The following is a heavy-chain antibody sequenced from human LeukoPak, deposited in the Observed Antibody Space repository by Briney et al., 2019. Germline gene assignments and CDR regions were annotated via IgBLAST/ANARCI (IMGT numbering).Heavy chain of an antibody. CDR3: ARDQYDSVWDSHRPFFDY. CDR1: GYTFSSYG. CDR2: ISVYNGKT. Sequence: ASVKVSCKASGYTFSSYGISWVRQAPGQGLEWMGWISVYNGKTKYAQKFQGRVTLTTDTFTNTAYMEVTSLRSDDTAVYYCARDQYDSVWDSHRPFFDYWGQGTLVTVSS. D-gene: IGHD3-16*02. J-gene: IGHJ4*02. V-gene: IGHV1-18*01.